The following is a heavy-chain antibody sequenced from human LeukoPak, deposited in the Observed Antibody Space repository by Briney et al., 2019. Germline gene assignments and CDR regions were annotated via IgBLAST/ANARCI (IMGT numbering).Heavy chain of an antibody. Sequence: GASVKVSCTASGYTFTGYYMHWVRQAPGQGLEWMGRINPNSGGTNYAQKFQGRVTMTRDTSISTAYMELSRLRSDDTAVYYCAREYGYSSGWYFYWGQGTLVTVSS. V-gene: IGHV1-2*06. CDR2: INPNSGGT. J-gene: IGHJ4*02. CDR3: AREYGYSSGWYFY. D-gene: IGHD6-19*01. CDR1: GYTFTGYY.